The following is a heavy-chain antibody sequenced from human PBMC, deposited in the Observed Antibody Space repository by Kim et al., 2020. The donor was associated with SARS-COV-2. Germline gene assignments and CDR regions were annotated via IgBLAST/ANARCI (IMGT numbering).Heavy chain of an antibody. D-gene: IGHD3-16*02. CDR1: GFSFRDNA. J-gene: IGHJ4*02. Sequence: GGSLRLSCAASGFSFRDNAMHWVRQAPGKALEWVAIIWYDGSNKYYADSVRGRFTISRDNSKNTVYLQMNSLTAEDTAVYSCARGGVSARPDYWGQGTLVIVSS. V-gene: IGHV3-33*01. CDR3: ARGGVSARPDY. CDR2: IWYDGSNK.